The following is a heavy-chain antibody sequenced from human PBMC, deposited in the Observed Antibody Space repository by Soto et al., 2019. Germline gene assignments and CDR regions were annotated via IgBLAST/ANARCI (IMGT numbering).Heavy chain of an antibody. J-gene: IGHJ4*02. Sequence: SETLSLTCAVYGGSFSGYYWSWIRQPPGKGLEWIGEINHSGSTNYNPSLKSRVTISVDTSKNQFSLKLSSVTAADTAVYYCARAKLINWSGYWNYFDYWGQGTLVTVSS. CDR3: ARAKLINWSGYWNYFDY. CDR2: INHSGST. CDR1: GGSFSGYY. V-gene: IGHV4-34*01. D-gene: IGHD3-3*01.